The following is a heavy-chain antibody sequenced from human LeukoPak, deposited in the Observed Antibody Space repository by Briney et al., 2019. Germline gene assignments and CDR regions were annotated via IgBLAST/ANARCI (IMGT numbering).Heavy chain of an antibody. Sequence: ASVKVSCKASGYTFTGYYMHWVRQAPGQGLEWMGRINPNSGGTNYAQKFQGRVTMTRDTSISTAYIELSRLRSDDTAVYYCARVKVYYDSSGYYYVNAFDIWGQGTMVTVSS. CDR2: INPNSGGT. CDR3: ARVKVYYDSSGYYYVNAFDI. D-gene: IGHD3-22*01. J-gene: IGHJ3*02. CDR1: GYTFTGYY. V-gene: IGHV1-2*06.